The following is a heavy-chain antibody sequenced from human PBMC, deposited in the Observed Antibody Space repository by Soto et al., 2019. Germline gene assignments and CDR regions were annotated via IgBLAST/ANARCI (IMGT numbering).Heavy chain of an antibody. V-gene: IGHV3-23*01. J-gene: IGHJ3*02. Sequence: PGGSLRHSCAASGFNFEDFGIRWVRQTQRKGLEWVSAISGSGGSTYYADSVKGRFTISRDNSKNTLYLQMNSLRAEDTAVYYCAKDIRVTGARWGASDIWGQGTMVTVSS. CDR2: ISGSGGST. CDR1: GFNFEDFG. CDR3: AKDIRVTGARWGASDI. D-gene: IGHD1-20*01.